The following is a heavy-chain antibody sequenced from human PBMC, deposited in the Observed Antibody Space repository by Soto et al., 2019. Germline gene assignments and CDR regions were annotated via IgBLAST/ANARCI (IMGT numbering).Heavy chain of an antibody. CDR3: ARDISTVVVAATLRDGPFDI. CDR1: GYTFTSYY. CDR2: INPSGGST. Sequence: GASVKVSCKASGYTFTSYYMHWVRQAPGQGLEWMGIINPSGGSTSYAQKFQGRVTMTRDTSTNTVYMELSSLRSEDTAVYYCARDISTVVVAATLRDGPFDIWGQGTMVTVSS. V-gene: IGHV1-46*01. J-gene: IGHJ3*02. D-gene: IGHD2-15*01.